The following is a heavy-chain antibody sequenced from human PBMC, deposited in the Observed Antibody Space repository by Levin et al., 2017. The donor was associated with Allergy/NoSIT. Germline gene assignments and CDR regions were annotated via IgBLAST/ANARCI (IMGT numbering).Heavy chain of an antibody. CDR3: TKLYHPNHLVSDY. CDR1: GFSFMDAW. CDR2: IKSKGGGGTV. Sequence: GESLKISCAASGFSFMDAWMTWVRQAPGKGLEWVGLIKSKGGGGTVDFAAPVRGRFTISRDDSKEMVYLQMNSLKTEDTAVYYCTKLYHPNHLVSDYWGQGTLVTVSS. V-gene: IGHV3-15*01. D-gene: IGHD6-6*01. J-gene: IGHJ4*02.